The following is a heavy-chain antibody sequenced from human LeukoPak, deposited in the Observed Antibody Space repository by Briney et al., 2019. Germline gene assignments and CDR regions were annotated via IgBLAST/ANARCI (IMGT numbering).Heavy chain of an antibody. V-gene: IGHV3-30-3*01. J-gene: IGHJ6*02. CDR2: ISYDGSNK. CDR1: GFTFSSYA. Sequence: PGRSLRLPCAASGFTFSSYAMHWVRQAPGKGLEWVAVISYDGSNKYYADSVKGRFTISRDNSKNTLYLQMNSLRAEDTAVYYCARGLQLLMYGMDVWGQGTTVTVSS. D-gene: IGHD2-2*01. CDR3: ARGLQLLMYGMDV.